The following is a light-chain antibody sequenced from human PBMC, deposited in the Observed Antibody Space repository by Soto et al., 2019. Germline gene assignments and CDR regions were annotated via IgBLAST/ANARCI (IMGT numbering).Light chain of an antibody. J-gene: IGLJ2*01. CDR2: EVS. CDR3: SSYAVHANLV. V-gene: IGLV2-8*01. Sequence: QSVLTQPPSASGSPGQSVTISCTGTSSDVGGYNSVSWYQQHPGKAPKLMISEVSKRPSGVPDRFSGSKSGNTASLTVSGLQAEDEADYYCSSYAVHANLVFGGGTKLTVL. CDR1: SSDVGGYNS.